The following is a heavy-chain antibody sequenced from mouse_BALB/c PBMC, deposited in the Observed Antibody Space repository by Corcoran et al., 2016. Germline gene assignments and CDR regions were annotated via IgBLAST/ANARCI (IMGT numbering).Heavy chain of an antibody. Sequence: QIQLVQSGPELKKPGETVKISCKASGYTFTNYGMNWVKQAPGKGLKWMGWINTYTGEPTYADDFKGRFAFSLETSASTAYLQINNLKNEDTATYFCARNYGSSYYWYFDGWGAGTTVTVSS. CDR1: GYTFTNYG. J-gene: IGHJ1*01. D-gene: IGHD1-1*01. CDR2: INTYTGEP. V-gene: IGHV9-3-1*01. CDR3: ARNYGSSYYWYFDG.